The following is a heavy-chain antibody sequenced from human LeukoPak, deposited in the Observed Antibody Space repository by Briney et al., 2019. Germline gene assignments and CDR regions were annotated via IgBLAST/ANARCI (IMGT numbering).Heavy chain of an antibody. D-gene: IGHD1-26*01. J-gene: IGHJ4*02. Sequence: SETLSLTCGVYGGSFSGYYWSWIRQPPGKGLEWIGYIYYSGSTNYNPSLKSRVTISVDTSKNQFSLKLSSVTAADTAVYYCARHDSGSYRHFDYWGQGTLVTVSS. CDR1: GGSFSGYY. V-gene: IGHV4-59*08. CDR2: IYYSGST. CDR3: ARHDSGSYRHFDY.